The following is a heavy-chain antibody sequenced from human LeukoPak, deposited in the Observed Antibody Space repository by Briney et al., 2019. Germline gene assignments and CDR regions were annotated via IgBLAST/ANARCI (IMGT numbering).Heavy chain of an antibody. J-gene: IGHJ4*02. Sequence: PSETLSLTCAVYGGSFSGYYWSWIRQPPGKGLEWIGEINHSGSTNYNPSLKSRVTISVDTSKNQFSLKLSSVTAADTAVYYCASRYYYGSGSHPDYWGQGTLVTVSS. V-gene: IGHV4-34*01. D-gene: IGHD3-10*01. CDR2: INHSGST. CDR1: GGSFSGYY. CDR3: ASRYYYGSGSHPDY.